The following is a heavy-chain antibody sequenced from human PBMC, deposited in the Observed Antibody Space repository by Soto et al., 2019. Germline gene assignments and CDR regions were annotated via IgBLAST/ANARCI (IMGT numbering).Heavy chain of an antibody. CDR3: ARDYGQLVHMGY. V-gene: IGHV1-46*01. Sequence: ASVKVSCKASGYTFTSYYMHWVRQTPGQGLEWMGIINPSGGSTSYAQKFQGRVTMTRDTSTSTVYMELSSLRSEDTAVYYCARDYGQLVHMGYWGQGTLVTVSS. J-gene: IGHJ4*02. CDR2: INPSGGST. D-gene: IGHD6-13*01. CDR1: GYTFTSYY.